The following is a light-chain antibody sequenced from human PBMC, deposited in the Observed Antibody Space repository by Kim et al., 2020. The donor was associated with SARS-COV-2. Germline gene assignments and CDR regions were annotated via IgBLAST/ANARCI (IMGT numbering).Light chain of an antibody. V-gene: IGKV1-33*01. CDR2: DAS. CDR3: QQYDNLPLT. J-gene: IGKJ4*01. CDR1: QDISNY. Sequence: DIQMTQSPSSLSASIGDRVTITCQASQDISNYLNWYQQKPGKAPKVLINDASNLETGVPPRFSGSGSGTDFTFTISSLQPEDIATYYCQQYDNLPLTFGGGTKVEIK.